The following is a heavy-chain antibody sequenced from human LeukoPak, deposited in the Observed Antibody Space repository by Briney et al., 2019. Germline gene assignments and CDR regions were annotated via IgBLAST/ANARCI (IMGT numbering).Heavy chain of an antibody. CDR1: RFTFSSYG. CDR2: ISYDGSNK. Sequence: TGGPLRLSCAASRFTFSSYGMHWVRQAPGKGLEWVAVISYDGSNKYYADSVKGRFTISRDNSKNTLYLQMNSLRAEDTAVYYCAKDQGSGSYYVFIDYWGQGTLVTVSS. CDR3: AKDQGSGSYYVFIDY. V-gene: IGHV3-30*18. J-gene: IGHJ4*02. D-gene: IGHD1-26*01.